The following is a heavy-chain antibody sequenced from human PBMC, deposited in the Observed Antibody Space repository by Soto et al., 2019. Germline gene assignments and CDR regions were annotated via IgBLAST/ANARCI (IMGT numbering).Heavy chain of an antibody. V-gene: IGHV3-9*01. CDR1: GFTFDDYA. J-gene: IGHJ4*02. CDR2: TSWNSGSI. CDR3: AKGEGRSGYYSLFGY. D-gene: IGHD3-22*01. Sequence: EVQLVESGGGLVQPGRSLRLSCAASGFTFDDYAIHWVRQAPGKGLEWVSGTSWNSGSIGYADSVKGRFTISRDNAKNSLYLQMNSLRAEDTALYYCAKGEGRSGYYSLFGYWGQGTLVTVSS.